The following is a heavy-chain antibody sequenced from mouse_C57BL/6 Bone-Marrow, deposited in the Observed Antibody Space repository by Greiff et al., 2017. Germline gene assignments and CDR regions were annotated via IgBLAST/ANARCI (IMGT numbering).Heavy chain of an antibody. D-gene: IGHD1-1*01. CDR2: IWSDGST. CDR3: ARHLRYPYAMDY. J-gene: IGHJ4*01. V-gene: IGHV2-6-1*01. CDR1: GFSLTSYG. Sequence: VQLQESGPGLVAPSQSLSITCTVSGFSLTSYGVHWVRQPPGKGLEWLVVIWSDGSTTYNSAPKSRLSISKDNSKSQVFLKMNSLQTDDTAMYYCARHLRYPYAMDYWGQGTSVTVSS.